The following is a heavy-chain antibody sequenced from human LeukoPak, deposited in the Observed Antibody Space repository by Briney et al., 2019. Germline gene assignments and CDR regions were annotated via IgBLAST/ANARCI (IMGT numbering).Heavy chain of an antibody. V-gene: IGHV3-48*01. CDR2: ISSSSSTI. Sequence: GGSLRLSCAASGFTFSSYSMNWVRQAPGKGLEWVPYISSSSSTIYYADSVKGRFTISRDNAKNSLYLQMNSLRAEDTAMYYCARLSPSGWFGYFQQWGQGTLVTVSA. CDR3: ARLSPSGWFGYFQQ. J-gene: IGHJ1*01. D-gene: IGHD6-19*01. CDR1: GFTFSSYS.